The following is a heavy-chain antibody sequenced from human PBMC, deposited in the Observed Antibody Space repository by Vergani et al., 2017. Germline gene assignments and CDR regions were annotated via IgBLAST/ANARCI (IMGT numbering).Heavy chain of an antibody. J-gene: IGHJ6*03. Sequence: QVQLQESGPGLVKPSQTLSLTCTVSGGSISSGSYYWSWIRQPAGKGLEWIGRIYTSGSTNYNPSLKSRVTISVDTSKNQFSLKLSSVTAADTAVYYCAGEMNDPYYYYYMDGWGEGTTVTVSS. V-gene: IGHV4-61*02. CDR1: GGSISSGSYY. CDR3: AGEMNDPYYYYYMDG. CDR2: IYTSGST.